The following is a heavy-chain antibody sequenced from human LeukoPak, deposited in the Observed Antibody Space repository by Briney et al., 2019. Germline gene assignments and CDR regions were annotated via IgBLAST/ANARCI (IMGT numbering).Heavy chain of an antibody. CDR1: GFTFSSYG. D-gene: IGHD1-26*01. V-gene: IGHV3-30*02. Sequence: GGSLRLSCAASGFTFSSYGMHWVRQAPGKGLEWVAFIRYDGSNKYYADSVKGRFTISRDDSKNTLYLQLNSLRVEDTAVYYCAKNRGAGSHYYYHMNVWSKGTTVTVSS. CDR3: AKNRGAGSHYYYHMNV. J-gene: IGHJ6*03. CDR2: IRYDGSNK.